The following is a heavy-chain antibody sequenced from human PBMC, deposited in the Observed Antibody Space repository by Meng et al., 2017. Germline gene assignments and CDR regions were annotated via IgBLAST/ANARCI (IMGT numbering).Heavy chain of an antibody. V-gene: IGHV3-53*02. D-gene: IGHD6-19*01. J-gene: IGHJ4*02. CDR1: GFSVTTTD. CDR2: IYSGGST. CDR3: ARDSSSGWYHNY. Sequence: EVQRAETGGGLIQPGGSLGLARTASGFSVTTTDMSWVRQAPGKGLEWVSVIYSGGSTYYADSVKGRFSISRDNSKNTLYLQMNSLRAEDTAVYFCARDSSSGWYHNYWGQGTLVTVSS.